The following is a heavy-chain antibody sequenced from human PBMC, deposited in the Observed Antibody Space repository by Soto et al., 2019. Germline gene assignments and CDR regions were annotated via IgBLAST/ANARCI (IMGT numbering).Heavy chain of an antibody. CDR2: IKSKTDGGTT. CDR3: TTNKGVVVVAATQVYQH. V-gene: IGHV3-15*07. CDR1: GFTFSNAW. D-gene: IGHD2-15*01. Sequence: GGSLRLSCAASGFTFSNAWMNWVRQAPGKGLEWVGRIKSKTDGGTTDYAAPVKGRFTISRDDSKNTLYLQMNSLKTEDTAVYYCTTNKGVVVVAATQVYQHWGQGTLVTVSS. J-gene: IGHJ1*01.